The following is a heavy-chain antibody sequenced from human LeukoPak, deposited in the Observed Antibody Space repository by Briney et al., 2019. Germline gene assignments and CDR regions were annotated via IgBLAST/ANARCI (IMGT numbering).Heavy chain of an antibody. V-gene: IGHV3-21*01. D-gene: IGHD3-22*01. CDR3: ARDVRTYYYDSSGYYFDY. J-gene: IGHJ4*02. CDR2: ISSSSSYI. CDR1: GFTFSSYS. Sequence: PGGSLRLSCAASGFTFSSYSMNWVRQAPGKGLEWVSSISSSSSYIYYADSVKGRFTISRDNAKNSLYLQMNSLRAEDTAVYYCARDVRTYYYDSSGYYFDYWGQGTLVTVTS.